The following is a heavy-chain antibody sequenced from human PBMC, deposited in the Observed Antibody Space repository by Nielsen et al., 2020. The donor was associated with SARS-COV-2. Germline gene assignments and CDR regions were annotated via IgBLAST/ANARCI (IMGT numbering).Heavy chain of an antibody. D-gene: IGHD3-22*01. V-gene: IGHV3-33*01. CDR2: IWYDGSNK. CDR3: ARGPHYDSSGYYYVHYFDY. Sequence: WIRQPPGKGLEWVAVIWYDGSNKYYADSVKGRFTISRDNSKNTLYLQMNSLRDEDTAVYYCARGPHYDSSGYYYVHYFDYWGQGTLVTVSS. J-gene: IGHJ4*02.